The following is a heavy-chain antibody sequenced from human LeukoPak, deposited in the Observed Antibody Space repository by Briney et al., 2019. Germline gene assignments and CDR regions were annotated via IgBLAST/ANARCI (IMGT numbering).Heavy chain of an antibody. CDR2: ISSSGSYL. CDR3: AREKEQWLGFDP. V-gene: IGHV3-21*01. Sequence: PGGSLRLSCAASGFTFSSYSMNWVRQAPGKGLEWVSSISSSGSYLYYADSVKGRFTISRDNAKNSLYLQMNSLRAEDTAVYYCAREKEQWLGFDPWGQGTLVTVSS. J-gene: IGHJ5*02. CDR1: GFTFSSYS. D-gene: IGHD6-19*01.